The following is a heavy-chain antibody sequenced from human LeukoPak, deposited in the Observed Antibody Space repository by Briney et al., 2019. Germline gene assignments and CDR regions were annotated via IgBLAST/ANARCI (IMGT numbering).Heavy chain of an antibody. D-gene: IGHD3-10*01. CDR2: INHSGRT. Sequence: SETLSLTCAVYGGSFSGYYWRWLRQPPGKGVEWVGEINHSGRTNYNPSRKSRVTISVDTSKNQFSRKLRSVAAADTAVYYCARVYYYGSGSGDFDYWGQGTLVTVSS. CDR1: GGSFSGYY. V-gene: IGHV4-34*01. J-gene: IGHJ4*02. CDR3: ARVYYYGSGSGDFDY.